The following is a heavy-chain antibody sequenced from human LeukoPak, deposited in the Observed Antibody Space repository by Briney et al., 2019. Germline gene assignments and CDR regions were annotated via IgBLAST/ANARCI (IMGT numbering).Heavy chain of an antibody. CDR3: VKDHY. CDR1: GFIFRNYV. V-gene: IGHV3-23*01. Sequence: GGSLRLSCAASGFIFRNYVMSWVRQAPGKGLEWVSSISETGSDTYYADSVRGRLTISRDNPRNTLFLQMNSLRAEDTATYYCVKDHYWGQGTLVTVSS. J-gene: IGHJ4*02. CDR2: ISETGSDT.